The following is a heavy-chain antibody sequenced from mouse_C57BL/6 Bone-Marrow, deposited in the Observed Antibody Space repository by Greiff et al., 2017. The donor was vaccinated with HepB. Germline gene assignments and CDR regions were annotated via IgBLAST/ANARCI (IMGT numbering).Heavy chain of an antibody. J-gene: IGHJ4*01. CDR2: IRSKSSNYAT. V-gene: IGHV10-3*01. D-gene: IGHD2-2*01. CDR3: VVLWLRRPHYYAMDY. CDR1: GFTFNTYA. Sequence: EVQLVESGGGLVQPKGSLKLSCAASGFTFNTYAMHWVRQAPGKGLEWVARIRSKSSNYATYYADSVKARFTISRDESQSMLYLQMNNLKTEDTAMYYGVVLWLRRPHYYAMDYWGQGTSVTVSS.